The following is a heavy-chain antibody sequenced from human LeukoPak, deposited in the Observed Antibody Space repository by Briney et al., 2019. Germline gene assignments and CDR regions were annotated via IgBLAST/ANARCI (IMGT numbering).Heavy chain of an antibody. CDR1: GFTFSGYP. V-gene: IGHV3-30*04. CDR2: ISYDGSNK. D-gene: IGHD5-18*01. Sequence: GKSLRLSCAASGFTFSGYPIHWVRQAPGKGLEWVAVISYDGSNKYYADSVKGRFTISRDNSKNTLYLQMNSLRAEDTAVYYCARAYSYGGFDYWGQGTLVTVSS. J-gene: IGHJ4*02. CDR3: ARAYSYGGFDY.